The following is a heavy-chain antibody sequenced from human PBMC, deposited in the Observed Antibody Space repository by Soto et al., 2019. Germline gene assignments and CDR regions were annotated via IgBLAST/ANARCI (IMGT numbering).Heavy chain of an antibody. CDR1: GGSISSYY. D-gene: IGHD2-15*01. Sequence: SETLSLTCTVPGGSISSYYWSWIRQPPGKGLEWIGYIYYSGSTNYNPSLQSRITMSVDTSKNQFSLNLSSMTAADTAVYYCAKYRRTAAGGYTLDYWGQGTPVTVSS. V-gene: IGHV4-59*01. CDR3: AKYRRTAAGGYTLDY. J-gene: IGHJ4*02. CDR2: IYYSGST.